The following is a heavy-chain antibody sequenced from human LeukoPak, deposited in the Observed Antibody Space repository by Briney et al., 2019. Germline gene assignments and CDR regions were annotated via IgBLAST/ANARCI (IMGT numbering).Heavy chain of an antibody. CDR3: ARVGYSSSSGRRGAIDY. CDR1: GYTFTGYY. V-gene: IGHV1-2*02. J-gene: IGHJ4*02. D-gene: IGHD6-6*01. Sequence: ASVNVSCKASGYTFTGYYMHWVRQAPGQGLEWMGWINPNSGGTNYAQKFQGRVTMTRDTSISTAYMELSRLRSDDTAVYYCARVGYSSSSGRRGAIDYWGQGTLVTVSS. CDR2: INPNSGGT.